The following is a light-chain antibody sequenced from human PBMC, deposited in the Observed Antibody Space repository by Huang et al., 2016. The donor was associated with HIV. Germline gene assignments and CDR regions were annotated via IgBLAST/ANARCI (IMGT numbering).Light chain of an antibody. CDR1: QSLLQSNGYNY. CDR3: MQALQTPYT. Sequence: DIVMAQSPLSLSVTPGEPASISCRSSQSLLQSNGYNYLDWYLQKPGQSPQLLIYLASKRASGVPDRCSGSGSGIDFTLRISRVEAEDIGVYYCMQALQTPYTFGQGTKLEIK. J-gene: IGKJ2*01. V-gene: IGKV2-28*01. CDR2: LAS.